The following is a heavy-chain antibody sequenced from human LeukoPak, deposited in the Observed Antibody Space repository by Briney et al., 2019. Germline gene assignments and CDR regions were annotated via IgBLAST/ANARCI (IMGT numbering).Heavy chain of an antibody. CDR3: ARERVAGWYGAFDI. D-gene: IGHD2-15*01. J-gene: IGHJ3*02. Sequence: SQTLSLTCTVSGGSISSGSYYWSWLRQPAGKGLEWIGRIYTSGSTNYNPSLKSRVTISVDTSKNQFSLKLSSVTAADTAVYYCARERVAGWYGAFDIWGQGTMVTVSS. CDR1: GGSISSGSYY. CDR2: IYTSGST. V-gene: IGHV4-61*02.